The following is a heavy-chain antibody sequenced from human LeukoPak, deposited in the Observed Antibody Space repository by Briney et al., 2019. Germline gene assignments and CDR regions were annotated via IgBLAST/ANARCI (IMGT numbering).Heavy chain of an antibody. J-gene: IGHJ4*02. CDR1: GFTFSSYA. CDR2: ISGSGGST. CDR3: AKSRYDFWSGYWS. D-gene: IGHD3-3*01. Sequence: PGGSLRLSCAASGFTFSSYAMSWVRQAPGKGLEWVSAISGSGGSTYYADSVKGPFTISRDNSKNTLYLQMNSLRAEDTAVYYCAKSRYDFWSGYWSWGQGTLVTVSS. V-gene: IGHV3-23*01.